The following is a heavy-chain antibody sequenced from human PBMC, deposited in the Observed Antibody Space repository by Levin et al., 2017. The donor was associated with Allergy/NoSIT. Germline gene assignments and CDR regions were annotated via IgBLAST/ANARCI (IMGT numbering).Heavy chain of an antibody. Sequence: SLKISCAASGFTFDDYAMHWVRQAPGKGLEWVSGISWNSGGINYADSVKGRFTISRDSAKNSLYLQMNSLRAEDTAFYYCAKGAAAAGDLFDYWGQGTLVTVSS. CDR3: AKGAAAAGDLFDY. J-gene: IGHJ4*02. V-gene: IGHV3-9*01. CDR2: ISWNSGGI. D-gene: IGHD6-13*01. CDR1: GFTFDDYA.